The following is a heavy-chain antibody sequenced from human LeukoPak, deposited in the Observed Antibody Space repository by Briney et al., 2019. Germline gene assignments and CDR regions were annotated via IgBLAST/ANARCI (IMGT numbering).Heavy chain of an antibody. CDR2: IYYSGNT. Sequence: PETLSLTCTVSGGSISSSSDYWGWIRQPPGKGLEWIGSIYYSGNTYYNPSLKSRVTISLDTSKNQFSLKLSSVTAADTAVYYCARQSVRAIAIAARPGNYFDYWGQGTLVTVSS. CDR1: GGSISSSSDY. CDR3: ARQSVRAIAIAARPGNYFDY. D-gene: IGHD6-6*01. V-gene: IGHV4-39*01. J-gene: IGHJ4*02.